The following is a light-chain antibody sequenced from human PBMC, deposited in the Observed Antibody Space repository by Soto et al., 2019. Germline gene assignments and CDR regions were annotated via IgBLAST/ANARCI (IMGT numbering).Light chain of an antibody. V-gene: IGKV1-5*01. J-gene: IGKJ1*01. CDR1: QSINHW. CDR3: QQSYSTPRT. Sequence: DIQMTQSPSTLSASVGDRVTITCRASQSINHWLAWYQQKSGKAPNLLIYDASNLETGVPSRFSGSGSGTEFTLTISSLQPEDFATYYCQQSYSTPRTFGQGTKVEIK. CDR2: DAS.